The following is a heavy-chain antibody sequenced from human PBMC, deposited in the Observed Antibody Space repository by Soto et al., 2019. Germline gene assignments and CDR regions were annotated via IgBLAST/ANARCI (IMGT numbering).Heavy chain of an antibody. CDR2: IKQDGSEK. CDR1: GFTFSSYW. CDR3: ARDNPIETVYYYYGMDV. V-gene: IGHV3-7*05. D-gene: IGHD3-16*02. J-gene: IGHJ6*02. Sequence: PGGSLRLSCAASGFTFSSYWMSWVRQAPGKGLEWVANIKQDGSEKYYVDSVKGRFTISRDNAKNSLYLQMNSLRAEDTAVYYCARDNPIETVYYYYGMDVRGQGTTVTVSS.